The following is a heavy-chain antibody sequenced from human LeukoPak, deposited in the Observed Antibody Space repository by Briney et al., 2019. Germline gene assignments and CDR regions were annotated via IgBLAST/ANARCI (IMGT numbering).Heavy chain of an antibody. V-gene: IGHV3-48*03. CDR1: GFIFSTYE. CDR2: INGDGNSI. J-gene: IGHJ5*02. CDR3: ASTHAGELPVP. Sequence: GGSLRLSCAVSGFIFSTYEMNWVRQAPGKGLEWISYINGDGNSIYYADSVKGRFTISRDNAKNSLYLQMNSLRAEDTAVYYCASTHAGELPVPWGQGTLVTVSS. D-gene: IGHD1-26*01.